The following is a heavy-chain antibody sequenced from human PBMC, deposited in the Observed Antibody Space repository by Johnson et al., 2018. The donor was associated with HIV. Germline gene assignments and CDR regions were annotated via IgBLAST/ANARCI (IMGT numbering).Heavy chain of an antibody. V-gene: IGHV3-11*04. D-gene: IGHD2-21*02. Sequence: QVQLVESGGGLVKPGGSLRLSCAASGFTFSDYYMSWIRQAPGKGLEWVSYISSSGSTIYYADSVKGRFTISRDNAKNTLYLQINSLRAEDTAVYYCTGEVTAQLGGGAGRSYAFDIWGQGTMVTVSS. CDR1: GFTFSDYY. CDR2: ISSSGSTI. CDR3: TGEVTAQLGGGAGRSYAFDI. J-gene: IGHJ3*02.